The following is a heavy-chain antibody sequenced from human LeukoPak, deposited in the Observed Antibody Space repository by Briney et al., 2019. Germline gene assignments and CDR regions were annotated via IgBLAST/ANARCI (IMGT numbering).Heavy chain of an antibody. D-gene: IGHD3-9*01. V-gene: IGHV3-9*01. Sequence: GRSLRLSCAASGFTFDDYAMHWVRQAPGKGLEWVSGISWNSGSIGYADSVKGRFTISRDNAKNSLYLQMNSLRAEDTALYYCAKATGPPNYWYFDLWGRGTLVTVSS. CDR1: GFTFDDYA. CDR2: ISWNSGSI. CDR3: AKATGPPNYWYFDL. J-gene: IGHJ2*01.